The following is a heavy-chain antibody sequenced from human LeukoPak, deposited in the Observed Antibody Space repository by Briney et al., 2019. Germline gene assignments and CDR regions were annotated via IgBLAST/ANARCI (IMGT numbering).Heavy chain of an antibody. CDR2: IYPGDSHT. CDR3: ARQSSNGDFDY. V-gene: IGHV5-51*01. Sequence: GESLKISCKGSGYTFSTYWIGWVRQMPGKGLEWMGIIYPGDSHTRNSPSFQGQVTISADKSMSTVYLQWSSLKASDTAMYYCARQSSNGDFDYWGQGTLVTVSS. D-gene: IGHD4-11*01. CDR1: GYTFSTYW. J-gene: IGHJ4*02.